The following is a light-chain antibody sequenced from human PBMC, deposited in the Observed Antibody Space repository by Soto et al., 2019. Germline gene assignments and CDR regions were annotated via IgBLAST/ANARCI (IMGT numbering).Light chain of an antibody. Sequence: EIVLTQSPGTLSLSPGERATLSCRASQTVSSSYLAWYQQKSAQAPRLLIYGASSRAIGIPDRFSGSGSGTDFTLTISRLEPEDFAVYYCQQYVSSPGTFGQGTKLEIK. CDR3: QQYVSSPGT. CDR2: GAS. V-gene: IGKV3-20*01. J-gene: IGKJ2*01. CDR1: QTVSSSY.